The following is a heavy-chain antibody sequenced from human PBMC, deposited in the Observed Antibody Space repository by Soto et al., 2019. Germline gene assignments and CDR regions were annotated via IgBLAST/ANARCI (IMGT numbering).Heavy chain of an antibody. Sequence: QVQLVQSGAEVKKPGASVKVSCKASGYTFTSYGISWVRQAPGQGLEWMGWISAYNGNTNYAQKLQGRVTMTTDTSTSTAYMEVRSLSSDDTAVYYCARARGDFWSGYNPNFDYWGQGTLVTVSS. V-gene: IGHV1-18*01. CDR2: ISAYNGNT. CDR1: GYTFTSYG. CDR3: ARARGDFWSGYNPNFDY. D-gene: IGHD3-3*01. J-gene: IGHJ4*02.